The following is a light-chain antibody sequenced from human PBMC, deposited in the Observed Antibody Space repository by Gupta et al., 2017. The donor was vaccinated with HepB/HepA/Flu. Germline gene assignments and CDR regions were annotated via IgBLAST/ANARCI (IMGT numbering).Light chain of an antibody. J-gene: IGLJ1*01. V-gene: IGLV2-23*02. CDR2: EVN. CDR1: SSNIGNYNL. CDR3: SSHAGSDTFYV. Sequence: QPALPKLAPVLGSPGHSTTIPALAPSSNIGNYNLVSWYQQHPGKAPKLIIFEVNKRPSGVSNHFSGSKSGNTASLTISGLQAEDEADYYCSSHAGSDTFYVFGNGTKVTV.